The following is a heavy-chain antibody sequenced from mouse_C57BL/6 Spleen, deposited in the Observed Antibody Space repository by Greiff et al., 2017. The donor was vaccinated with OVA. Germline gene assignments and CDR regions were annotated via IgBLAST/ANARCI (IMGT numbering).Heavy chain of an antibody. J-gene: IGHJ2*01. V-gene: IGHV1-80*01. CDR3: ARSGSSGYPSYYFDY. D-gene: IGHD3-2*02. Sequence: VQLQESGAELVKPGASVKISCKASGYAFSSYWMNWVKQRPGKGLEWIGQIYPGDGDTNYNGKFKGKATLTADKSSSTAYMQLSSLTSEDSAVYFCARSGSSGYPSYYFDYWGQGTTLTVAS. CDR1: GYAFSSYW. CDR2: IYPGDGDT.